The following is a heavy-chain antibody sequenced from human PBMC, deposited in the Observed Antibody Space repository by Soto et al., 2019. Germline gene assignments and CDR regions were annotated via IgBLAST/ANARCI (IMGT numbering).Heavy chain of an antibody. J-gene: IGHJ6*02. CDR3: ARHFPLPTDPQFYYYYYYGVDV. D-gene: IGHD3-3*02. V-gene: IGHV5-10-1*01. Sequence: GESLKIPCKASGYNFTTLWISWMRQVPGKGLEWMGRIDPSDSYSNYSPSFQGHITISADKSINTAYLHFSNLKASDTAVYYWARHFPLPTDPQFYYYYYYGVDVWGHGTAVTVSS. CDR1: GYNFTTLW. CDR2: IDPSDSYS.